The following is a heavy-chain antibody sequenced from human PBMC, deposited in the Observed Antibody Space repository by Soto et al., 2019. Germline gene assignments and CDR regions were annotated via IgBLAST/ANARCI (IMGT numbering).Heavy chain of an antibody. CDR1: GFTFSSYG. CDR2: IWYDGSNK. V-gene: IGHV3-33*01. CDR3: AREDDFWSGYPNFDY. Sequence: PGGSLRLSCAASGFTFSSYGMHWVRQAPGKGLEWVAVIWYDGSNKYYADSVKGRFTISRDNSKNTLYLQMNSLRAEDTAVYYCAREDDFWSGYPNFDYWGQGTLVTVSS. J-gene: IGHJ4*02. D-gene: IGHD3-3*01.